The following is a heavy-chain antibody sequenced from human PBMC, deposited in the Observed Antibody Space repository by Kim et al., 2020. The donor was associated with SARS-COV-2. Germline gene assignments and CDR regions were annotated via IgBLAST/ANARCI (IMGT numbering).Heavy chain of an antibody. CDR3: ARGRGDYQRFDY. D-gene: IGHD4-17*01. CDR2: INHSGST. CDR1: GGSFSGYY. J-gene: IGHJ4*02. Sequence: SETLSLTCAVYGGSFSGYYWSWIRQPPGKGLEWIGEINHSGSTNYNPSLKSRVTISVDTSKNQFSLKLSSVTAADTAVYYCARGRGDYQRFDYWGQGTLVTVSS. V-gene: IGHV4-34*01.